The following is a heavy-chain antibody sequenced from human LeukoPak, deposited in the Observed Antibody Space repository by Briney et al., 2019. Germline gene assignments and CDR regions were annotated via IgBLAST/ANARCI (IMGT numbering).Heavy chain of an antibody. CDR1: GFTFSSYG. CDR2: IWYDGSNK. V-gene: IGHV3-33*06. J-gene: IGHJ4*02. Sequence: GGSLRLSCAASGFTFSSYGMHWVRQAPGKGLEWVAVIWYDGSNKYYADSVKGRFTISRDNSKNTLYLQMNSLRAEDTAVYYCAKSVDTAMVTFDYWGQGTLVTVS. D-gene: IGHD5-18*01. CDR3: AKSVDTAMVTFDY.